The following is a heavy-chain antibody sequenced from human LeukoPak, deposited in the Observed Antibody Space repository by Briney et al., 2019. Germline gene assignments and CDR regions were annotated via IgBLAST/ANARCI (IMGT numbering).Heavy chain of an antibody. CDR1: GGTFSSYA. Sequence: ASVKVSCKASGGTFSSYAISWVRQAPGQGLEWMGGIIPIFGTANYAQKFQGRVTITTDESTSTAYMELSSLRSEDTAVYYCAREEYVAAAAYLDAFDIWGQGTMVTVSS. J-gene: IGHJ3*02. CDR3: AREEYVAAAAYLDAFDI. D-gene: IGHD6-13*01. V-gene: IGHV1-69*05. CDR2: IIPIFGTA.